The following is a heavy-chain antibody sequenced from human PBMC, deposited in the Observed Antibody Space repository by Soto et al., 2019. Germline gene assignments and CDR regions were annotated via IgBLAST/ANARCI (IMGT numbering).Heavy chain of an antibody. J-gene: IGHJ4*02. V-gene: IGHV1-8*01. CDR1: GYSFTSLD. Sequence: QVQLVQSGAEVREPGASVKVSCKASGYSFTSLDINWVRQTAGQGLEWMGWMQPSTGRTGYAQKFQGRVTMTRDTSINTAYIELTTITSYDPAFYYCARGVSAGVDYWGQGTLVTVSS. D-gene: IGHD1-26*01. CDR3: ARGVSAGVDY. CDR2: MQPSTGRT.